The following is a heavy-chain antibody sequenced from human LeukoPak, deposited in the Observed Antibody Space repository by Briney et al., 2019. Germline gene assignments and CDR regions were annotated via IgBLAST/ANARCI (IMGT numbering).Heavy chain of an antibody. D-gene: IGHD1-26*01. CDR3: ARVRWELSLGSSYYYFDY. CDR2: IYTSGTT. Sequence: PSETLSLTCTVSGGSISSYYWSWIRQPAGKGLEWIGRIYTSGTTNYNPSLKSRVTMSVDTSKNQFSLKLSSVTAADTAVYYCARVRWELSLGSSYYYFDYWGQGTLVTVSS. V-gene: IGHV4-4*07. J-gene: IGHJ4*02. CDR1: GGSISSYY.